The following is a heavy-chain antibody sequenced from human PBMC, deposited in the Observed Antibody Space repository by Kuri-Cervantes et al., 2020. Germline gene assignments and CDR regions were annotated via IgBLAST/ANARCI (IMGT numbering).Heavy chain of an antibody. V-gene: IGHV3-48*04. Sequence: GGSLRLSCAASGFIFNTYWMSWVRQAPGKGLEWVSYISSSGSTIYYADSVKGRFTISRDNAKNSLYLQMNSLRAEDTAVYYCARETESDAFDIWGQGTMVTVSS. CDR1: GFIFNTYW. CDR3: ARETESDAFDI. D-gene: IGHD1-14*01. J-gene: IGHJ3*02. CDR2: ISSSGSTI.